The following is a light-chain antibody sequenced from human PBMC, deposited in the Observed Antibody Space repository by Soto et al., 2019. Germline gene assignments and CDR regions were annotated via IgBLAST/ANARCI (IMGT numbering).Light chain of an antibody. J-gene: IGLJ3*02. Sequence: QSVLTQPPSVSAAPGQKVTISCSGRTSNIGSYYVSWYQQLPGTAPKILIYDNNQRPSGIPDRFSGSKSGTSATLGITGLQTGDEADYYCGTWDSSLCAVVFGGGTKVTVL. CDR1: TSNIGSYY. CDR2: DNN. V-gene: IGLV1-51*01. CDR3: GTWDSSLCAVV.